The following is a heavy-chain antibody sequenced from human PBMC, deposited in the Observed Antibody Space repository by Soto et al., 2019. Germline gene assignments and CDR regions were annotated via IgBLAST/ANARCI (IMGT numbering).Heavy chain of an antibody. J-gene: IGHJ4*02. CDR2: IYYSGST. CDR3: ARHLQPGSSGYYTIGFDY. Sequence: QLQLQESGPGLVKPSETLSLTCTVSGGSISSSSYYWGWIRQPPGKGLEWIGSIYYSGSTYYNPSLKSRVTISVDTSKNQFSLKLSSVTAADTAVYYCARHLQPGSSGYYTIGFDYWGQGTLVTVSS. CDR1: GGSISSSSYY. D-gene: IGHD3-22*01. V-gene: IGHV4-39*01.